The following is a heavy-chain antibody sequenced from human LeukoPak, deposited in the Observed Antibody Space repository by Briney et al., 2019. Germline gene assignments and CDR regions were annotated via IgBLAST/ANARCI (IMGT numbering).Heavy chain of an antibody. Sequence: ALVKVSCKASGYTFTGYYLHWVRQAPGQGLEYMGWINPNSGGTKYAENFQGRVTMTRDTSISTAFMDLSRLRSDDTAVYYCARGGGYSFSFFDPWGQGTLVTVSS. CDR3: ARGGGYSFSFFDP. J-gene: IGHJ5*02. CDR2: INPNSGGT. D-gene: IGHD2/OR15-2a*01. V-gene: IGHV1-2*02. CDR1: GYTFTGYY.